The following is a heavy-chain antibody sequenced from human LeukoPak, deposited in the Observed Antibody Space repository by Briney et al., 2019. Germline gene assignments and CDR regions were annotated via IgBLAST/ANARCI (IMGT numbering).Heavy chain of an antibody. CDR2: ISGSGGST. Sequence: GGSLRLSCAASGFTFSSYAMSWVRQAPGKGLEWVSAISGSGGSTYYADSVKGRFTISRDNARKSLYLHMTRLTIEDTALYYCAKEALGVAGGVFDPWGQGTLVTVSA. CDR3: AKEALGVAGGVFDP. J-gene: IGHJ5*02. V-gene: IGHV3-23*01. D-gene: IGHD6-19*01. CDR1: GFTFSSYA.